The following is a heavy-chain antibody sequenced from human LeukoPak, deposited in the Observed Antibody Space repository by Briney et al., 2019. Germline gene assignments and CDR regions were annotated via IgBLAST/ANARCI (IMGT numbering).Heavy chain of an antibody. J-gene: IGHJ4*02. CDR1: GFTFSSFP. V-gene: IGHV3-23*01. CDR2: ISTSGNTP. CDR3: AKVLSGWYRGNDY. Sequence: PGGSLRLSCAASGFTFSSFPMSWVRQAPGKGLEWVSTISTSGNTPYYADSVKGRFTVSRDNSENTLYLQMNSLRAEDTAAYYCAKVLSGWYRGNDYWGQGTLVAVSS. D-gene: IGHD6-19*01.